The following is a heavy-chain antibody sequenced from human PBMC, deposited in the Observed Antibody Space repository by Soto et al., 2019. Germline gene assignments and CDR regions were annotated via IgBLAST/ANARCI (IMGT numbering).Heavy chain of an antibody. CDR1: GFTFSKYS. J-gene: IGHJ6*03. V-gene: IGHV3-21*01. Sequence: EVQLVESGGGLVKPGESLRLSCAASGFTFSKYSVNWVRQAPGKGLEWVSAISSSSTYIYYADSVRGRFTISRDNAKDSLYLQMSSLRAEDTAVYYCARAKDESAFDYNCYYYYIDVWGKGTTVTVSS. CDR3: ARAKDESAFDYNCYYYYIDV. D-gene: IGHD5-12*01. CDR2: ISSSSTYI.